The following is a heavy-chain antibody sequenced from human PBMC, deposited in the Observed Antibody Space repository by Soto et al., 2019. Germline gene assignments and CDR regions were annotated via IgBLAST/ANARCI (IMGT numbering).Heavy chain of an antibody. CDR3: ARSSGGGSGPFPFDY. D-gene: IGHD2-15*01. CDR2: IYSGGST. CDR1: GFTVSSNY. Sequence: EVQLVESGGGLIQPGGSLRLSCAASGFTVSSNYMSWVRQAPGKGLEWVSVIYSGGSTYYADSVKGRFTISRDNSKTTLYLQMNSLRAEDTAVYYCARSSGGGSGPFPFDYWGQGTLVTVSS. J-gene: IGHJ4*02. V-gene: IGHV3-53*01.